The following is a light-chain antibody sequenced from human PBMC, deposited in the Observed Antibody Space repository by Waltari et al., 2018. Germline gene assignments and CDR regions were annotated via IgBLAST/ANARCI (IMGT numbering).Light chain of an antibody. J-gene: IGLJ2*01. CDR2: VHT. CDR1: SSNIGTGYD. V-gene: IGLV1-40*01. Sequence: QSVLTQPPSVSGAPGQWVTISCTGSSSNIGTGYDVHWYQHLPGTAPKLLLYVHTKPPSGVPARFSCSKSGTSGSLAITGLQAEDEADYFCQCYDSTLNVVVFGGGTKLTVL. CDR3: QCYDSTLNVVV.